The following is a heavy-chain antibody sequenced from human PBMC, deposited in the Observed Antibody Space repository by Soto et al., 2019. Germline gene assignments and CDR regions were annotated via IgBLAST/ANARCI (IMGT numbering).Heavy chain of an antibody. D-gene: IGHD4-17*01. Sequence: QVQLVESGGGVVQPGRSLRLSCAASGFTFSSYGMHWVRQAPGKGLEWVAVISYDGSNNYYADSVKGRFTISRDNSKNTLDLQMNSRRAEDTAVYYCAKIDGADYGGNWFDYWVQGTLVTVSS. CDR1: GFTFSSYG. CDR3: AKIDGADYGGNWFDY. V-gene: IGHV3-30*18. CDR2: ISYDGSNN. J-gene: IGHJ4*02.